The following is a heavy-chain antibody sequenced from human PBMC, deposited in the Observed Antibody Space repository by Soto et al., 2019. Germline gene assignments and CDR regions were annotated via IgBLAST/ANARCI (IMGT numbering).Heavy chain of an antibody. CDR3: ARLPAAGTEGYFDY. CDR1: GFTFTSSA. Sequence: SVKVSCKASGFTFTSSAVQWVRQARGQRLEWIGWIVVGSGNTNYAQKFQERVTITRDMSTSTAYMELSSLRSDDTAVYYCARLPAAGTEGYFDYWGQGTLVTVSS. CDR2: IVVGSGNT. V-gene: IGHV1-58*01. J-gene: IGHJ4*02. D-gene: IGHD6-13*01.